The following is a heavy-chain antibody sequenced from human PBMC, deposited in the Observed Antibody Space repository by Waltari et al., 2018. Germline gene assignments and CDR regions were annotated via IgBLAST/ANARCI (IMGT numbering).Heavy chain of an antibody. Sequence: QGQLVESGGGVVQPGTSLSLSCAAAGFLFGTYTMYWVRQAPGKGLEWGSTISYDGDSKYYADSVKGRFTVSRDNSKNTLHVQMNGLRPEDSGLYYCARSYGGEAFDIWGLGTKVIVSS. CDR2: ISYDGDSK. J-gene: IGHJ3*02. CDR3: ARSYGGEAFDI. D-gene: IGHD2-21*01. V-gene: IGHV3-30-3*01. CDR1: GFLFGTYT.